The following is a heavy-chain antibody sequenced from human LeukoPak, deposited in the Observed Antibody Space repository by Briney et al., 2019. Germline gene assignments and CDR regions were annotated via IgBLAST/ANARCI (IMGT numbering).Heavy chain of an antibody. V-gene: IGHV3-30*18. CDR3: AKARTLYYYDSSGSSDY. J-gene: IGHJ4*02. CDR1: GFTFSSYG. Sequence: GGSLRLSCTASGFTFSSYGMHWVRQAPGKGLEWVAVISYEGSKKYYADSVKGRFTISRDNYKNTLYLQMNSLRAEDTAVYYCAKARTLYYYDSSGSSDYWGQGTLVTVSS. D-gene: IGHD3-22*01. CDR2: ISYEGSKK.